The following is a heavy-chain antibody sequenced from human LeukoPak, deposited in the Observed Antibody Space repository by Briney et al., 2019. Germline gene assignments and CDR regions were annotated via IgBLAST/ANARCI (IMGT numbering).Heavy chain of an antibody. CDR1: GFTFSSHG. CDR2: ISPSGDIT. Sequence: GGSLRLSCAASGFTFSSHGINWVRQAPGKGLEWVSGISPSGDITYYTDSVQGRFTISRDNSKNMMYVQMNSLRAEDTAVYYCARDSPQTWGQGTLVTVSS. J-gene: IGHJ5*02. CDR3: ARDSPQT. V-gene: IGHV3-23*01.